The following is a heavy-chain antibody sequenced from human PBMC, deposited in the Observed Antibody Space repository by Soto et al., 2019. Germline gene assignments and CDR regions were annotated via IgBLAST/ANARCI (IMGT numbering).Heavy chain of an antibody. CDR2: IYSGGST. V-gene: IGHV3-66*01. CDR1: GFTVSSNY. Sequence: EVPLVESGGGLVQPGGSLRLSCAASGFTVSSNYMNWVRQAPGKGLEWVSVIYSGGSTFYADSVKGRFTISRDNSKNTLYLQMNSLRAEDTAVYYCARDAEWDDPWGQGTLVTVSS. J-gene: IGHJ5*02. D-gene: IGHD1-26*01. CDR3: ARDAEWDDP.